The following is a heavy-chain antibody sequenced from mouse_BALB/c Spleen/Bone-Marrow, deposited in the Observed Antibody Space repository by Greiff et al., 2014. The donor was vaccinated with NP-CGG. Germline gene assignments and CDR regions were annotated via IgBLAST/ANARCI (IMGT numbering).Heavy chain of an antibody. Sequence: VQLQQSGVGLVRPGTSVKVSCKASGYAFTNYWIEWVKQRPGQGLEWIGVINPGSGGINYNEKFKGKATLTADKSSNTAYMQLSSLTSDDSAVYFCARELGRGFAYWGQGTLVTVSA. CDR3: ARELGRGFAY. CDR1: GYAFTNYW. V-gene: IGHV1-54*01. D-gene: IGHD4-1*01. CDR2: INPGSGGI. J-gene: IGHJ3*01.